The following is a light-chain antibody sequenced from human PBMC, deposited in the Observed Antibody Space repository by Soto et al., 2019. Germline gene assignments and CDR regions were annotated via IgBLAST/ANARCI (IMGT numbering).Light chain of an antibody. CDR1: PSVSSRY. CDR3: QQYGSSTPVT. J-gene: IGKJ4*01. CDR2: GAS. V-gene: IGKV3-20*01. Sequence: EVVLTQSPGTLSLSPGERATLSCRASPSVSSRYLTWYQQKPGQAPRLLIYGASSRATGIPDRFSGSGSGTDFILTITRLEPEDFAVYYCQQYGSSTPVTFGGGTKVEIK.